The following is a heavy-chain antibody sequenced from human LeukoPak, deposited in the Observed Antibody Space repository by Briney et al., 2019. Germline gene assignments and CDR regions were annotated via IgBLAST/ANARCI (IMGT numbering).Heavy chain of an antibody. J-gene: IGHJ4*02. D-gene: IGHD7-27*01. Sequence: PGGSLRLSCAASGFTFSTSWMTWVRQAPGKGLEWVANIKGDGSQMYYVDSVKGRFTISRDNAKSSLYLQKNSLRVEDTAVYYCAKDLNWENYWGQGTLVTVSS. CDR1: GFTFSTSW. V-gene: IGHV3-7*01. CDR3: AKDLNWENY. CDR2: IKGDGSQM.